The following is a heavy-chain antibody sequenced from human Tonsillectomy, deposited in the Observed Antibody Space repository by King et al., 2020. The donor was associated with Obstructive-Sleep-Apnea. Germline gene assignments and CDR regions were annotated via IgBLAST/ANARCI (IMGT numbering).Heavy chain of an antibody. D-gene: IGHD6-13*01. Sequence: VQLVESGGGLVQPGRSLRLSCAASGFTFDDYAMHWGRQAPGKGLEWVSGISWNSGSIGYADSVKGRFTISRDNAKNSLYLQMNSLRAEDTALYYCAKDKSIAAAGYYFDYWGQGTLVTVSS. V-gene: IGHV3-9*01. J-gene: IGHJ4*02. CDR3: AKDKSIAAAGYYFDY. CDR2: ISWNSGSI. CDR1: GFTFDDYA.